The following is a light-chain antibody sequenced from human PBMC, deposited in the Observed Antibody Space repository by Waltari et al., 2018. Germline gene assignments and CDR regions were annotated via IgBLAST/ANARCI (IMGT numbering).Light chain of an antibody. CDR1: QSISNW. CDR3: QQYNSYSPYT. V-gene: IGKV1-5*01. Sequence: DIQMTQSPSTPSASVGDRVTITCRASQSISNWLAWYQQKPGKAPKLLVYDASRLESGVPSRFSGIGSGTEFTLTITSLQPDDFATYYCQQYNSYSPYTFGQGTKLEIK. CDR2: DAS. J-gene: IGKJ2*01.